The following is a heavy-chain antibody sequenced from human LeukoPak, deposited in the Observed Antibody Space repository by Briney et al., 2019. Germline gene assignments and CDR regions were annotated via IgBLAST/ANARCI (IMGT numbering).Heavy chain of an antibody. CDR3: ARLTLTGSLN. J-gene: IGHJ4*02. V-gene: IGHV4-34*01. CDR2: INHSGST. CDR1: GGSFSGYY. D-gene: IGHD7-27*01. Sequence: SETLSLTCAVYGGSFSGYYWSWIRQPPGKGLEWIGEINHSGSTNYNPSLKSRVTISVDTSKNQFSLKLSSVTAADTAVYYCARLTLTGSLNWGQRTLVTVSS.